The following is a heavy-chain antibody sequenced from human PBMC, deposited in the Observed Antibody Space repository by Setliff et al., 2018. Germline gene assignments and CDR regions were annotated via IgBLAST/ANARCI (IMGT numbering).Heavy chain of an antibody. CDR3: ARSINGYQQRYDF. CDR1: GFFFRSYE. V-gene: IGHV3-48*03. Sequence: GGSLRLSCAASGFFFRSYEMNWVRQTPGKGLEWVSYINSGGTKIYYAEYVEGRFTISRDNGKNSLFLQMNSVRAEDTAVYYCARSINGYQQRYDFWGQGALVTVS. J-gene: IGHJ4*02. D-gene: IGHD3-16*01. CDR2: INSGGTKI.